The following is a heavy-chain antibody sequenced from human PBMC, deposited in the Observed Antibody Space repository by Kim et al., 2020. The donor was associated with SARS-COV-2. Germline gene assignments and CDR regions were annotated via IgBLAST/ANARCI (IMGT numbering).Heavy chain of an antibody. CDR2: IIPILGIA. V-gene: IGHV1-69*04. Sequence: SVKVSCKASGGTFSSYAISWVRQAPGQGLEWMGRIIPILGIANYAQKFQGRVTITADKSTSTAYMELSSLRSEDTAVYYCARDPKYSSSWYYPYGMDAW. D-gene: IGHD6-13*01. CDR1: GGTFSSYA. J-gene: IGHJ6*01. CDR3: ARDPKYSSSWYYPYGMDA.